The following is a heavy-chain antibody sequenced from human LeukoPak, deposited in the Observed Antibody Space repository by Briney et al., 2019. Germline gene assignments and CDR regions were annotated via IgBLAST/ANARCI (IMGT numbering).Heavy chain of an antibody. CDR2: ISRSGSTI. CDR3: ASGGAVDDLFQH. CDR1: GFTFSSYE. Sequence: GGSLRLSCAASGFTFSSYEMNWVRQAPGKGLEWVSYISRSGSTIYYADSVKGRFTIPRDNAKNSLYLQMSSLRAEGTAVYYCASGGAVDDLFQHWGQGTLVTVSS. J-gene: IGHJ1*01. V-gene: IGHV3-48*03. D-gene: IGHD3-16*01.